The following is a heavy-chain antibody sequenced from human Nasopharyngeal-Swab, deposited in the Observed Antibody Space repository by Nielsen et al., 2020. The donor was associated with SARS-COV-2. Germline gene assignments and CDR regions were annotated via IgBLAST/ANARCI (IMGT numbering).Heavy chain of an antibody. V-gene: IGHV3-7*01. CDR1: GFTFSSHW. D-gene: IGHD3-10*01. Sequence: GGSLRLSCAASGFTFSSHWMSWVRQAPGKGLGWVANIKQDGSEKYYVDSVKGRFTISRDNAKNSLYLQMNSLRAEDTAVYYCARDYGIGAYFYYGMDVWGQGTTVTVSS. CDR2: IKQDGSEK. CDR3: ARDYGIGAYFYYGMDV. J-gene: IGHJ6*02.